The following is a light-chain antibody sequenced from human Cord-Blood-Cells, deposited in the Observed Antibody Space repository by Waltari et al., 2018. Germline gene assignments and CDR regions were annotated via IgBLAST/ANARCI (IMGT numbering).Light chain of an antibody. CDR3: QQYGSSPRT. Sequence: EIVFTQSPGTLSLSPGERAPLPCRASQSVSSSYLAWYQQKPGQAPRLLIYGASSRATGIPDRFSGSGSGRDFTLTISRLEPEDFAVYYCQQYGSSPRTFGQGTKVEIK. CDR2: GAS. V-gene: IGKV3-20*01. J-gene: IGKJ1*01. CDR1: QSVSSSY.